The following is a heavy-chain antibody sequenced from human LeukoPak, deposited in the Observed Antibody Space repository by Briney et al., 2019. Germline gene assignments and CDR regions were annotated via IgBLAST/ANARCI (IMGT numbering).Heavy chain of an antibody. J-gene: IGHJ4*02. CDR1: GFTFSSYA. CDR3: AKEKIGDRVPYFDY. CDR2: ISGSGGST. V-gene: IGHV3-23*01. Sequence: GASLRLSCAASGFTFSSYATSWVRQAPGKGLEWVSAISGSGGSTYYADSVKGRFTISRDNSKNTLYLQMNSLRAEDTAVYYCAKEKIGDRVPYFDYWGQGTLVTVSS. D-gene: IGHD3-16*01.